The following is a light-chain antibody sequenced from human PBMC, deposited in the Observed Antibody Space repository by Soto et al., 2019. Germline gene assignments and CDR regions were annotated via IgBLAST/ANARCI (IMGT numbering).Light chain of an antibody. CDR2: DAN. CDR1: SSYFCGYNY. CDR3: SSYTSSPTYV. J-gene: IGLJ1*01. V-gene: IGLV2-14*03. Sequence: QSVLAQPASWSESPGQSITISCTGTSSYFCGYNYVSWYQHHPGKAPKLMIDDANNRPSGVSPRFSGSKSGNTAYLTISGLQAEDESDYYCSSYTSSPTYVSGTGTKLTLL.